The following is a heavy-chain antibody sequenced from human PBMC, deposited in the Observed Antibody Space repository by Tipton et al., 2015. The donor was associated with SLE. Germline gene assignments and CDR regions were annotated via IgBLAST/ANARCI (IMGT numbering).Heavy chain of an antibody. CDR2: IWFDGSNK. CDR1: GFTFSRYA. D-gene: IGHD1-20*01. J-gene: IGHJ4*02. Sequence: SLRLSCAASGFTFSRYAMHWVRQAPGKGLEWVAVIWFDGSNKYYGDSVQGRFTISRDNAKNTLYLQINSLRDEDTAVYYCARDSSRGGGITDFDYWGQGTLVTVSS. V-gene: IGHV3-33*01. CDR3: ARDSSRGGGITDFDY.